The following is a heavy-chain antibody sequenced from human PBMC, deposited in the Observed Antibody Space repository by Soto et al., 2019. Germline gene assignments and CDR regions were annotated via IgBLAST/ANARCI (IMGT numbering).Heavy chain of an antibody. V-gene: IGHV6-1*01. J-gene: IGHJ6*03. CDR3: ARDAPALKSVDIVATTRRNYYYYYMDV. Sequence: SQTLSLTCAISGDSVSSNSAAWNWIRQSPSRGLEWLGRTYYRSKWYNDYAVSVKSRITINPDTSKNQYSLQLNSVTPEDTAVYYCARDAPALKSVDIVATTRRNYYYYYMDVWGKGTTVTVSS. CDR1: GDSVSSNSAA. CDR2: TYYRSKWYN. D-gene: IGHD5-12*01.